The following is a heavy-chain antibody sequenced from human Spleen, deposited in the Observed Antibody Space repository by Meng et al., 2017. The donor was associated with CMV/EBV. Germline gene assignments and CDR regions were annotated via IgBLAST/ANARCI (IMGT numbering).Heavy chain of an antibody. V-gene: IGHV4-39*07. CDR2: IYFSGST. CDR1: GASNTVSEYY. J-gene: IGHJ4*02. CDR3: ATLYSNSIYFDY. D-gene: IGHD4-11*01. Sequence: TVSGASNTVSEYYWAWIRQPPGKGLEFVGTIYFSGSTHYNPSLATRVTMSQDSSKNQFSVRLTSVTAADTAMYYCATLYSNSIYFDYWDQGTLVTVSS.